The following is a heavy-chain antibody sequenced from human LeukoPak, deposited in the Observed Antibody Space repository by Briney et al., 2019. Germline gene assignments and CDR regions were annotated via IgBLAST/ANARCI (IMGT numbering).Heavy chain of an antibody. D-gene: IGHD1-26*01. V-gene: IGHV1-18*01. CDR1: GYTFTSYG. CDR3: ARDVGATKSRDFDY. J-gene: IGHJ4*02. Sequence: ASVKVSCKASGYTFTSYGISWVRQAPGRGLEWMGWISAYNGNTNYAQKLQGRVTMTTDTSTSTAYMELRSLRSDDTAVYYCARDVGATKSRDFDYWGQGTLVTVSS. CDR2: ISAYNGNT.